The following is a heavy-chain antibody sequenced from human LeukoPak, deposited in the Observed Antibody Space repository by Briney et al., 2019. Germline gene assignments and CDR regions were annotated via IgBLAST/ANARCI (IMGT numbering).Heavy chain of an antibody. Sequence: PGGSLRLSCAASGFTFSSYSMSWVRQAPGKGLEWVSSISGTGGSTNYADSVKGRFTISRDNSKNTLYVQMNSLRAEDTAVYYCARGAVYYMDIWGKGTTVTISS. J-gene: IGHJ6*03. D-gene: IGHD6-19*01. CDR2: ISGTGGST. CDR3: ARGAVYYMDI. V-gene: IGHV3-23*01. CDR1: GFTFSSYS.